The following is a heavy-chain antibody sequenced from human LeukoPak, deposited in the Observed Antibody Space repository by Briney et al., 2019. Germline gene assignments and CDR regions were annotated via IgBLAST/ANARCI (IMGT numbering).Heavy chain of an antibody. Sequence: GGSLRLSCTASGFTFGDYAMSWVRQAPGKGLEWVGSIRSKAYGGTTEYAASVKGRFTISRDDSKSIAYLQMNSLKTEDTAVYYCTRCPAVRGGELDYWGQGTLVTVSS. V-gene: IGHV3-49*04. CDR2: IRSKAYGGTT. D-gene: IGHD2-2*01. CDR1: GFTFGDYA. CDR3: TRCPAVRGGELDY. J-gene: IGHJ4*02.